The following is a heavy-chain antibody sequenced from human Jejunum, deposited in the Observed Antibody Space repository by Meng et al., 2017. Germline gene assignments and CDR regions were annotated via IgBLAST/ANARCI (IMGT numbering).Heavy chain of an antibody. V-gene: IGHV4-39*07. J-gene: IGHJ5*02. CDR2: IFYSGTT. Sequence: QLQLQESGPGLVKPSETLSLTCAVSGGSISTAGYYWGWIRQSPGKGLEWIGSIFYSGTTYYNPSLKSRVTISIDTSKNQFSLKMNSVTAADTAGYYCARDTAGFGPWGQGTLVTVSS. CDR1: GGSISTAGYY. D-gene: IGHD6-13*01. CDR3: ARDTAGFGP.